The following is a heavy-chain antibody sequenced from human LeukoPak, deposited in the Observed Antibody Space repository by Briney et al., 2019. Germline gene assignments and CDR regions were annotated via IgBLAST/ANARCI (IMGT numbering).Heavy chain of an antibody. V-gene: IGHV3-72*01. J-gene: IGHJ3*02. D-gene: IGHD1-26*01. CDR1: GFTFSDHY. CDR3: ARESGLYIVGATLDI. Sequence: GGSLRLSCAASGFTFSDHYMDWVRQAPGKGLEWVGRTRNKANSYTTEYAASVKGRFTISRDDSKNSLYLQMNSLKTEDTAVYYCARESGLYIVGATLDIWGQGTMVTVSS. CDR2: TRNKANSYTT.